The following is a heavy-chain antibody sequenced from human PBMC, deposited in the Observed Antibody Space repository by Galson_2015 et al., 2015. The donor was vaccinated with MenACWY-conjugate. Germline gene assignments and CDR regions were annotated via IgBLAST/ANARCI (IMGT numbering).Heavy chain of an antibody. CDR3: ARARKRVIEPVPRHLHYYNGMDV. V-gene: IGHV1-69*13. D-gene: IGHD1-14*01. CDR2: IIPKFGTT. CDR1: GGTLSTYG. J-gene: IGHJ6*02. Sequence: SVKVSCKASGGTLSTYGVSWVRQAPGQGLEWMGGIIPKFGTTHYAHKFQGRVTIIADESTSTVYMDLSSLKSEDTAVYFCARARKRVIEPVPRHLHYYNGMDVWGQGTMVIVS.